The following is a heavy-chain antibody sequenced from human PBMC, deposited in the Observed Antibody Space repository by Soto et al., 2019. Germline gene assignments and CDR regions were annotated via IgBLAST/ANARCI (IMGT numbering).Heavy chain of an antibody. CDR2: ISGTGTNT. Sequence: GGSLSLSWTAAGGIFGSYGRSWVRPAPGEGLKWVSAISGTGTNTFYADSVKGRFTISRDNSKNTLYLQMTSLRAEDTAIYYCAKPYAINWCEPFGSWGLGTLVTVSS. D-gene: IGHD1-1*01. CDR1: GGIFGSYG. CDR3: AKPYAINWCEPFGS. V-gene: IGHV3-23*01. J-gene: IGHJ4*02.